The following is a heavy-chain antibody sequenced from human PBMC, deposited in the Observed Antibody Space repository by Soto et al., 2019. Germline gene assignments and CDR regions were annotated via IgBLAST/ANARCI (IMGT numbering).Heavy chain of an antibody. CDR2: ITHGGST. J-gene: IGHJ6*02. CDR3: ARARFDSWSHIYYGLDV. Sequence: SETLSLTCGVYGGSFSAYSWTWLRQSPGKGLEWIGEITHGGSTDYNPALKSRLVMSVDTSKNQFSLRVTSVTAADAAVYFCARARFDSWSHIYYGLDVWGQGTTVTAP. D-gene: IGHD3-3*01. V-gene: IGHV4-34*01. CDR1: GGSFSAYS.